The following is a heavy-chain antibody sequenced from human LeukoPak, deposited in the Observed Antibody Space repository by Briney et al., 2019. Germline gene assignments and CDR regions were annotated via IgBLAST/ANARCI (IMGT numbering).Heavy chain of an antibody. Sequence: GGSLRLSCAASEFTFSSYGTHWVRQAPGKGLEWVAVIWYDGSNKYYADSVKGRFTISRDNSQNTLYLQMNSLRAEDTAVHYCARDLGSGWMEGYFDYWGQGTLVTVSS. CDR1: EFTFSSYG. V-gene: IGHV3-33*01. CDR2: IWYDGSNK. D-gene: IGHD6-19*01. CDR3: ARDLGSGWMEGYFDY. J-gene: IGHJ4*02.